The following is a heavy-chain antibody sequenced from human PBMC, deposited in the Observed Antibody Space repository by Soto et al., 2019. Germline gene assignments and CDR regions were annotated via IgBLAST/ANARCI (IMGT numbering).Heavy chain of an antibody. Sequence: SETLSLTCAVSGYSISRGYSWGFIRQPPGKGLEWIGNIFHSGTTYYNPSLKNRVTISVDTSQNHFSLKLSSVTAADTAVYYCARENYYDGSGYYYYFDYWGHGTLVTVSS. CDR1: GYSISRGYS. J-gene: IGHJ4*01. D-gene: IGHD3-22*01. V-gene: IGHV4-38-2*02. CDR3: ARENYYDGSGYYYYFDY. CDR2: IFHSGTT.